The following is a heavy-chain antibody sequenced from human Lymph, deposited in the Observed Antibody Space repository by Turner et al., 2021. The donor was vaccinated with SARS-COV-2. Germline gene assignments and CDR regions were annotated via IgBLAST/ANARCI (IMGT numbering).Heavy chain of an antibody. J-gene: IGHJ4*02. Sequence: QVQLVESGGGVVQPGRSLRLSCAASGFTFSTYGMHWVRQARGQGLEWVAVIWYDGSNKYYADSVKGQFTISRDNSKNTLYLQMNSLRAEDTAVYYCAREGEVGATGFDCWGQGTLVTVSS. V-gene: IGHV3-33*01. D-gene: IGHD1-26*01. CDR1: GFTFSTYG. CDR3: AREGEVGATGFDC. CDR2: IWYDGSNK.